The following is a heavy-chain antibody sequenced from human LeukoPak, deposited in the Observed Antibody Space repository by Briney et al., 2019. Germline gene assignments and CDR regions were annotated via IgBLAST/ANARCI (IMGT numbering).Heavy chain of an antibody. V-gene: IGHV4-59*08. CDR2: IYYSGGT. CDR3: ARHVTISGPYDASDI. J-gene: IGHJ3*02. Sequence: KPSETLSLTCAVYGGSFSGYYWSWIRQPPGKGLEWIGYIYYSGGTDYNPSLKSRVTVSVDTSKNQFSLKLRSVTAADTAVYYCARHVTISGPYDASDIWGQGTMVTVSP. D-gene: IGHD5-24*01. CDR1: GGSFSGYY.